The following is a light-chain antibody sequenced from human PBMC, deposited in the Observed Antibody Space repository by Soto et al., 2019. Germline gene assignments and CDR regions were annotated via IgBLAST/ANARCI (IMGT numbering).Light chain of an antibody. V-gene: IGLV2-11*01. CDR1: SSDVGAYNY. J-gene: IGLJ1*01. Sequence: QSVLTQPRSVSGSPGQSVTISCTGTSSDVGAYNYVSWYQQHPDKAPKVMIYDVSKRPSGVPDRFSGSKSANTASLTISGRQAEDEADYYCCSYAGSYSYVFGTGTKLTVL. CDR2: DVS. CDR3: CSYAGSYSYV.